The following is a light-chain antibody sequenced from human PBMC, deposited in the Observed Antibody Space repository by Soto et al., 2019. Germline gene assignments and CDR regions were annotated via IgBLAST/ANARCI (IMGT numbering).Light chain of an antibody. Sequence: DIVMTQSPDSLAVSLGERATINCKSSQRVLYSSNNKNYLAWYQQRPGQPPKPLIYWASTRESGVPDRFSGSGSGTDFTLTITSLQAEDVAVYYCQQYESTPPTFGQGTKLEIK. CDR1: QRVLYSSNNKNY. J-gene: IGKJ2*01. CDR3: QQYESTPPT. CDR2: WAS. V-gene: IGKV4-1*01.